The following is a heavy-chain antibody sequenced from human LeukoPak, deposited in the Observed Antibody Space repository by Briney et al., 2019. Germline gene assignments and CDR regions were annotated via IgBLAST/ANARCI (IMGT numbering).Heavy chain of an antibody. CDR3: ARNSFAELLLLGSAYGMDV. Sequence: PGGSLRLSCAASGFTFSSYWMHWVRQAPGKGLEWVANIKEDGSEKYYVDSVKGRFTISRDNAKNSLYLQINSLRVEDTAVYYCARNSFAELLLLGSAYGMDVWGQGTTVTVSS. V-gene: IGHV3-7*01. J-gene: IGHJ6*02. CDR2: IKEDGSEK. D-gene: IGHD3-10*01. CDR1: GFTFSSYW.